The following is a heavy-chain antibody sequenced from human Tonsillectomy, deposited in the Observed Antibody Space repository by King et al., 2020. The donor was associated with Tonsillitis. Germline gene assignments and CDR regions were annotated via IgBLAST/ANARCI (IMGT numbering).Heavy chain of an antibody. J-gene: IGHJ6*02. V-gene: IGHV3-43*01. CDR3: VKAECSVSTCYPGGTYYGMAV. CDR1: GFTFDDYT. Sequence: VQLVESGGVVVQPGGSLRLSCAASGFTFDDYTMHWVRQAPGKGLEWVSLISWDGHTTYYSDSVKGRFTISRDNSKNSLYLQLNSLRRADNALYYFVKAECSVSTCYPGGTYYGMAVWGQGTTVTVSS. D-gene: IGHD2-15*01. CDR2: ISWDGHTT.